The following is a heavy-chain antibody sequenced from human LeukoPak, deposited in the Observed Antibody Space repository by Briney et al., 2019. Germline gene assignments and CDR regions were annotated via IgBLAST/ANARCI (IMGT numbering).Heavy chain of an antibody. Sequence: ASVKVSCKASGYTFTCYYIHWVRQAPGQGLEWMGWINPNRPSTNYAQKFQDRVTMTRDTSISTAYMELSRLRSDDTAVYFCARGHYDSSGYYYEEDYWGQGTLVTVSS. CDR1: GYTFTCYY. V-gene: IGHV1-2*02. J-gene: IGHJ4*02. CDR3: ARGHYDSSGYYYEEDY. D-gene: IGHD3-22*01. CDR2: INPNRPST.